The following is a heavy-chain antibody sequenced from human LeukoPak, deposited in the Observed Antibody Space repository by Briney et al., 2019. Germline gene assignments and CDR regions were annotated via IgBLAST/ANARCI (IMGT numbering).Heavy chain of an antibody. Sequence: GESLKISCKGSGYSFTSYWVGWVRQMPGKGLEWMGIIYPGDSDTRYSPSFQGQVTISADKSISTAYLQWSSLKASDTAMYYCARIRVPAAIKDAFDIWGQGTMVTVSS. CDR2: IYPGDSDT. D-gene: IGHD2-2*01. J-gene: IGHJ3*02. CDR3: ARIRVPAAIKDAFDI. V-gene: IGHV5-51*01. CDR1: GYSFTSYW.